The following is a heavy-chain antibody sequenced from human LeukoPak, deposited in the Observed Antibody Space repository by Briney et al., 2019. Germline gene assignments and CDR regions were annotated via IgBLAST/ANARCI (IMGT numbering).Heavy chain of an antibody. CDR1: GFTFSSYW. CDR3: ARVYWGDYFDY. J-gene: IGHJ4*02. D-gene: IGHD3-16*01. CDR2: IKQDGSEK. Sequence: PGGSLRLSCAASGFTFSSYWMSWVRRAPGKGLEWVANIKQDGSEKYYVDSVKGRFTISRDNAKNSLYLQMNSLRAEDTAVYYCARVYWGDYFDYWGQGTLVTVSS. V-gene: IGHV3-7*01.